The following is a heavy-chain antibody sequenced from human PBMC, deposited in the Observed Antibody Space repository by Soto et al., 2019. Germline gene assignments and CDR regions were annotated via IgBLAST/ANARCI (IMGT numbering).Heavy chain of an antibody. D-gene: IGHD6-19*01. CDR2: IYHSGST. CDR1: GYSISTGFN. Sequence: SETLSLTCAVSGYSISTGFNWAWIRQPPGKGLEGIGRIYHSGSTYYNLSLKSRVTISSDASKNQISLKLSSVTAADTALYFCSRDWCTGFCHLDSWGQGTLVTVSS. V-gene: IGHV4-38-2*02. CDR3: SRDWCTGFCHLDS. J-gene: IGHJ4*02.